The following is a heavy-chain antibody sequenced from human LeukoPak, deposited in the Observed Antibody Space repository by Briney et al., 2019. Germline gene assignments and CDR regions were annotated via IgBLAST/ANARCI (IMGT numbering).Heavy chain of an antibody. J-gene: IGHJ5*02. V-gene: IGHV4-30-4*01. CDR1: GGSISSGDYY. Sequence: SETLSLTCTVSGGSISSGDYYWSWIRQPPGKGLEWIAYMYYSGSTYYNPSLKSRVTMSADTSKNQLSLKLSSVTAADTAVYYCASHSSYVSPFRSWGRGPLVTVSP. CDR2: MYYSGST. CDR3: ASHSSYVSPFRS. D-gene: IGHD3-10*02.